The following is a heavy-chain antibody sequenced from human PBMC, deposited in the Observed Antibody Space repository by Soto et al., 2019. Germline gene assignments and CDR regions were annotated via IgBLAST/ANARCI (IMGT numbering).Heavy chain of an antibody. J-gene: IGHJ4*02. Sequence: PGESLKISCKGSGYSFTSYWIGWVRQMPGKGLEWMGIIYPGDSDTRYSPSFQGQVTISADKSISTAYLQWSSLKASDTAMYYCARQEATVWNYETYYFDYWGQGTLVTVSS. CDR2: IYPGDSDT. CDR1: GYSFTSYW. D-gene: IGHD1-7*01. CDR3: ARQEATVWNYETYYFDY. V-gene: IGHV5-51*01.